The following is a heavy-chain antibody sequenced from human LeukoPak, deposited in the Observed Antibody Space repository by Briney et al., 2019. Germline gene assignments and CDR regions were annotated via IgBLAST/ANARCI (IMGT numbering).Heavy chain of an antibody. D-gene: IGHD2-15*01. CDR2: IYYSGST. Sequence: SETLSLTCTVSGGSISSSSYYWGWIRQPPGKGLEWIGSIYYSGSTYYNPSLKSRVTISVDTSKNQFSLKLSSVTAADTAVYYCARGRRSPYYMEVWGKGTTVTVSS. J-gene: IGHJ6*03. CDR1: GGSISSSSYY. CDR3: ARGRRSPYYMEV. V-gene: IGHV4-39*01.